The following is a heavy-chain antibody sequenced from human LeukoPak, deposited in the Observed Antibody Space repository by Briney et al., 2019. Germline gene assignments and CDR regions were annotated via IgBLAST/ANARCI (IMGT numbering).Heavy chain of an antibody. V-gene: IGHV4-34*01. Sequence: PSETLSLTCAVYGGSFSGYYWGWIRQPPGKGLEWIGEINRGGDTNYNPFLKSRATISVDTSKNQFSLKLSSVTAADTAVYYCVAYMGVTGTFWYWGQGTLVTVSS. D-gene: IGHD2-21*02. CDR2: INRGGDT. CDR3: VAYMGVTGTFWY. CDR1: GGSFSGYY. J-gene: IGHJ4*02.